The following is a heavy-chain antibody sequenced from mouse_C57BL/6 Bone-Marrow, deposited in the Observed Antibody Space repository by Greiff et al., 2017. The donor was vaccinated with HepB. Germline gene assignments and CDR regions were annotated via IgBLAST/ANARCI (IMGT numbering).Heavy chain of an antibody. J-gene: IGHJ2*01. CDR3: ARIYYGSSYEYYFDY. CDR1: GFTFSSYG. D-gene: IGHD1-1*01. Sequence: DVMLVESGGDLVKPGGSLKLSCAASGFTFSSYGMSWVRQTPDKRLEWVATISSGGSYTYYPDSVKGRFTISRDNAKNTLYLQMSSLKSEDTAMYYCARIYYGSSYEYYFDYWCQGTTLTVSS. CDR2: ISSGGSYT. V-gene: IGHV5-6*02.